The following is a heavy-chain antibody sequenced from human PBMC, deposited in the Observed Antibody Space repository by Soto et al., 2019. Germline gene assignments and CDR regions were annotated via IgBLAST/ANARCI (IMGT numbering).Heavy chain of an antibody. J-gene: IGHJ4*02. CDR3: VRGSGSYYFDY. Sequence: ASVKVSCKASGGTFSSYTISWVRQAPGQGLEWMGRIIPILGIANYAQKFQGRVTITADKSTSTAYMELSSLRSEDTAVYYCVRGSGSYYFDYWGQGTLVTVSS. CDR1: GGTFSSYT. D-gene: IGHD3-10*01. CDR2: IIPILGIA. V-gene: IGHV1-69*02.